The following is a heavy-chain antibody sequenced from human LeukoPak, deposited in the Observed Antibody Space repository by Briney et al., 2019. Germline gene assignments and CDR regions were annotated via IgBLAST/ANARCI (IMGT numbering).Heavy chain of an antibody. CDR3: ARVGANYDSSGYWPVFYYYYGMDV. J-gene: IGHJ6*02. CDR2: INTNTGNP. CDR1: GYTFTSYA. V-gene: IGHV7-4-1*02. Sequence: ASVKVSCKASGYTFTSYAMNWVRQAPGQGLEWMGWINTNTGNPTYAQGFTGRFVFSLDTSVSSAYLQISSLKAEDTAVYYCARVGANYDSSGYWPVFYYYYGMDVWGQGTTVTVSS. D-gene: IGHD3-22*01.